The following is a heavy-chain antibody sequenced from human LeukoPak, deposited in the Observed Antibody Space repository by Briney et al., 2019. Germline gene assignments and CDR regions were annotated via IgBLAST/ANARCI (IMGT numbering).Heavy chain of an antibody. D-gene: IGHD2-2*02. CDR1: GYTFTCYY. CDR2: INPKRGGA. J-gene: IGHJ4*02. CDR3: ARSPIAVLPAAIMSLRAPSDY. Sequence: ASVKVSCKASGYTFTCYYIHWVRQAPGQGLEWMGWINPKRGGANYAQKFQGRVTMTRDTSINTAYMELSSLRYDDTALYYCARSPIAVLPAAIMSLRAPSDYWGQGTLVTVSS. V-gene: IGHV1-2*02.